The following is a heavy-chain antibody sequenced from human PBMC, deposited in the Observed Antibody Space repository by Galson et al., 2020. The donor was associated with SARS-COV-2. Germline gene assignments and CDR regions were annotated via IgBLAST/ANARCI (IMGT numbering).Heavy chain of an antibody. J-gene: IGHJ3*02. CDR2: IDWDDDK. CDR3: ARMVDYYDGSGHRPDACDI. Sequence: SGPTLVKPTQTLTLTCTFSGFSLSTRGMRVSWIRQPPGKALEWLARIDWDDDKFYRTSLETRLTISKDTSDNQVVLTMTNMAPVETATYYCARMVDYYDGSGHRPDACDIWGQGTMVTVSS. V-gene: IGHV2-70*04. D-gene: IGHD3-22*01. CDR1: GFSLSTRGMR.